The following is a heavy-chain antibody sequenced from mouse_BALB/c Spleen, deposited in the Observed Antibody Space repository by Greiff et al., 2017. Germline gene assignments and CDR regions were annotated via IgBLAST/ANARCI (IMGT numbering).Heavy chain of an antibody. V-gene: IGHV14-3*02. CDR3: ARYYGRTYYYAMDY. CDR2: IDPANGNT. CDR1: GFNIKDTY. Sequence: EVKLMESGAELVKPGASVKLSCTASGFNIKDTYMHWVKQRPEQGLEWIGRIDPANGNTKYDPKFQGKATITADTSSNTAYLQLSSLTSEDTAVYYCARYYGRTYYYAMDYWGQGTSVTVSS. D-gene: IGHD1-2*01. J-gene: IGHJ4*01.